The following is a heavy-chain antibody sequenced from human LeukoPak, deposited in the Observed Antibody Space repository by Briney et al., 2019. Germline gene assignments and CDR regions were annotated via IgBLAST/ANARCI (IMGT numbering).Heavy chain of an antibody. Sequence: GGSLRLSCAASGFTFSDYYMSWIRQAPGKGREWVSYISSISSYTNYADSVKGRFTISRDNAKNSLYLQMNSLRAEDTAVYYCARDLGYYGSGSYDYWGQGTLVTVSS. CDR3: ARDLGYYGSGSYDY. J-gene: IGHJ4*02. CDR2: ISSISSYT. V-gene: IGHV3-11*06. CDR1: GFTFSDYY. D-gene: IGHD3-10*01.